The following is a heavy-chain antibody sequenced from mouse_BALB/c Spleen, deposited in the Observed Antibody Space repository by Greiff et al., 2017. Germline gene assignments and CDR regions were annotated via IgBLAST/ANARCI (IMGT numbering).Heavy chain of an antibody. D-gene: IGHD4-1*01. CDR3: ARSWDVNFDY. V-gene: IGHV1S81*02. J-gene: IGHJ2*01. Sequence: QVHVKQSGAELVKPGASVKLSCKASGYTFTSYWMHWVKQRPGQGLEWIGEINPSNGRTNYNEKFKSKATLTVDKSSSTAYMQLSSLTSEDSAVYYCARSWDVNFDYWGQGTTLTVSS. CDR2: INPSNGRT. CDR1: GYTFTSYW.